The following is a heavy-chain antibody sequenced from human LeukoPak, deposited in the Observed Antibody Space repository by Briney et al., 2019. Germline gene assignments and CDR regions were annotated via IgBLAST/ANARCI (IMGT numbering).Heavy chain of an antibody. Sequence: PGGSLRLSCAASGFIFSSYWMSWVRQAPGKGLEWVANIKQDGSEKYYVDSVKGRFTISRDNAENSLYLQMNSLRAEDTAVYYCARDSLGYYYMDVWGKGTTVTISS. J-gene: IGHJ6*03. V-gene: IGHV3-7*01. CDR1: GFIFSSYW. D-gene: IGHD3-3*02. CDR2: IKQDGSEK. CDR3: ARDSLGYYYMDV.